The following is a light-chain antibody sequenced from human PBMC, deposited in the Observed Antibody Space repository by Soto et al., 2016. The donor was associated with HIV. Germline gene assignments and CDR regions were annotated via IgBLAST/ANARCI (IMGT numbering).Light chain of an antibody. V-gene: IGKV1-5*03. CDR2: KAS. CDR3: QQYYTYT. CDR1: QTISTW. Sequence: DIQMTQSPSTLSASVGDRVTITCRASQTISTWLAWYQQKPGKAPKLLIYKASTLETRVPSRFSGSASGTEFTLTISSLQPDDFATYYCQQYYTYTFGLGTKVDIK. J-gene: IGKJ1*01.